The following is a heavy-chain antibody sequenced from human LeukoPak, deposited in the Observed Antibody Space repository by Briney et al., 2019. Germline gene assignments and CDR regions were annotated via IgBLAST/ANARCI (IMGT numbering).Heavy chain of an antibody. CDR3: ARELSWGIRDFDY. V-gene: IGHV1-3*01. D-gene: IGHD3-16*01. Sequence: ASVKVSCKASGYTFTSYAMHWVRQAPGQRLEWMGWINAGNGNTKYSQKFQGRVTITRDTSASTAYMELSSLRSEDTAVYYCARELSWGIRDFDYWGQGTLVTVSS. CDR2: INAGNGNT. CDR1: GYTFTSYA. J-gene: IGHJ4*02.